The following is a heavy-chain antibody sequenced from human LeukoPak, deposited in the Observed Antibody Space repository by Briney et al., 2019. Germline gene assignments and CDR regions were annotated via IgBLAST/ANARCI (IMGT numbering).Heavy chain of an antibody. CDR2: INHSGST. D-gene: IGHD5-18*01. CDR1: GGSFSVYY. Sequence: SETLSLTCAVYGGSFSVYYWSWISQPPGKGLEWIGEINHSGSTNYNPSLKSRVTISVDTSKNQFSLKLSSVTAADTAVYYCARLWIRNYYGMDVWGQGTTVTVSS. V-gene: IGHV4-34*01. CDR3: ARLWIRNYYGMDV. J-gene: IGHJ6*02.